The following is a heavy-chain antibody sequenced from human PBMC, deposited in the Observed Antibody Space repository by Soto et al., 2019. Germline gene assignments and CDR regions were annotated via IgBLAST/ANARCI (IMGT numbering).Heavy chain of an antibody. Sequence: QVQLVQSGAEVKKPGSSVKVSCKASGGTFSSYAISWVRQAPGQGLEWMGGIIPIFGTANYAQKFQGRVTITADESTSPAYMELRSLRSEDTAVYYCARGEVDIVVVPAAIRNYYYGMDVWGQGTTVTVSS. CDR2: IIPIFGTA. CDR3: ARGEVDIVVVPAAIRNYYYGMDV. CDR1: GGTFSSYA. J-gene: IGHJ6*02. D-gene: IGHD2-2*02. V-gene: IGHV1-69*01.